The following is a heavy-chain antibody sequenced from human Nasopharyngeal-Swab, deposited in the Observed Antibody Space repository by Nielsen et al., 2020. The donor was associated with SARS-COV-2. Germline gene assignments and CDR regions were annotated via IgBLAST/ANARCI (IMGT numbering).Heavy chain of an antibody. D-gene: IGHD4-11*01. CDR1: GYTFTSYD. Sequence: SVKVSCKASGYTFTSYDINWVRQAPGQGLEWMGGIIPILGIANYAQKFQGRVTITADKSTSTAYMELSSLRSEDTAVYYCARSDYSNYNFDYWGQGTLVTVSS. J-gene: IGHJ4*02. V-gene: IGHV1-69*10. CDR2: IIPILGIA. CDR3: ARSDYSNYNFDY.